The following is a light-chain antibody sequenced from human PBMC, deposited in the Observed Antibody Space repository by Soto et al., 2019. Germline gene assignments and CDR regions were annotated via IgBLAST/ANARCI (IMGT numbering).Light chain of an antibody. CDR2: GAS. V-gene: IGKV3-15*01. CDR1: QSVSNN. J-gene: IGKJ1*01. Sequence: EIVMTQSPATLYASPGERATLSCRASQSVSNNLAWYQQKPGQAPRLLIYGASTRTTGIPARFSGSGSGTELTLTISSLQSEDFAVYYCQQYNNWPQTFGQGTKVEIK. CDR3: QQYNNWPQT.